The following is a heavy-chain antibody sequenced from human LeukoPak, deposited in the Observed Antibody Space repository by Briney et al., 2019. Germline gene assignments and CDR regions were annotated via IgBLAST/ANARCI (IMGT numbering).Heavy chain of an antibody. CDR3: ARLTKDVLLWFGELHSFDY. V-gene: IGHV4-39*01. D-gene: IGHD3-10*01. Sequence: SETLSLTCTVSGGSISSSSYYWGWIRQPPAKGLEWIGSIYYSGSTYYNPSLKSRVTISVDTSKNQFSLKLSSVTAADTAVYYCARLTKDVLLWFGELHSFDYWGQGTLVTVSS. CDR2: IYYSGST. CDR1: GGSISSSSYY. J-gene: IGHJ4*02.